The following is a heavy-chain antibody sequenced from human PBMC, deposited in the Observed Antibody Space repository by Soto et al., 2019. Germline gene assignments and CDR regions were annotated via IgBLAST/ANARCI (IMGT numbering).Heavy chain of an antibody. D-gene: IGHD6-19*01. CDR2: SNISTI. CDR3: ARDGGQWLNWFEP. Sequence: SNISTIYYSDSVKDRFTISRDNSKNSLYLQINSLRAEDTAVYYCARDGGQWLNWFEPWGQG. V-gene: IGHV3-48*01. J-gene: IGHJ5*02.